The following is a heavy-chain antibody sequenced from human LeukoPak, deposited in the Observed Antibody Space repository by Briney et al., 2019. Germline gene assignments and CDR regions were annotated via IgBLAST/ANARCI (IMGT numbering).Heavy chain of an antibody. V-gene: IGHV4-59*01. CDR2: IYYSGST. J-gene: IGHJ4*02. CDR1: GGSISSYY. CDR3: ASRGVLGSDY. Sequence: SETLSLTCTVSGGSISSYYWSWIRQPPGKGLEWIGYIYYSGSTNYNPSLKRRVTISVDTSRNQFSLKLSSVTAADTAVYYCASRGVLGSDYWGQGTLVTVSS. D-gene: IGHD3-3*02.